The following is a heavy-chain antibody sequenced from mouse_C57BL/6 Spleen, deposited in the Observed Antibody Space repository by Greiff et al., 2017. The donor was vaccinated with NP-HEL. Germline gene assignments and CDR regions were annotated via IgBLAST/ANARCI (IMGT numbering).Heavy chain of an antibody. J-gene: IGHJ3*01. D-gene: IGHD2-4*01. V-gene: IGHV1-54*01. Sequence: QVQLQQSGAELVRPGASVKVSCKASGYAFTNYLIEWVKQRPGQGLEWIGVINHGSGGTNYNESFTGKATLSADKSSSTDYMQLSSLTSEDSAVYFCARRGYDYDARFAYWGQGTLVTVSA. CDR3: ARRGYDYDARFAY. CDR1: GYAFTNYL. CDR2: INHGSGGT.